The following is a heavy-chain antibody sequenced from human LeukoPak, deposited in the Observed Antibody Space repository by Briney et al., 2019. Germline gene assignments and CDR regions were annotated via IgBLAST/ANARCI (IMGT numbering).Heavy chain of an antibody. J-gene: IGHJ4*02. Sequence: SETLSLTCTVYGGSFSGFYWSWIRQPPGKGLEWIGEINPSGSTDYNPSLKSRVTISVDTSKNQFSLKLSSVTAADTAMYYCARDTGYCSGGSCYHNYFDYWGQGTLVTVSS. CDR1: GGSFSGFY. D-gene: IGHD2-15*01. V-gene: IGHV4-34*01. CDR2: INPSGST. CDR3: ARDTGYCSGGSCYHNYFDY.